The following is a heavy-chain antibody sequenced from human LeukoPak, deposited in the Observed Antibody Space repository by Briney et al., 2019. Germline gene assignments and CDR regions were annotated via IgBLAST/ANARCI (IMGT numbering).Heavy chain of an antibody. D-gene: IGHD3-10*01. CDR2: INTDGTRT. CDR3: ARVPALTMVRGVIINPSYFDY. Sequence: GGSLRLSCAASGFSFSSYWMHWVRQAPGKGLVWVSHINTDGTRTSYADSVKGRFTISRDNAKNSLYLQMNSLRAEDTAVYYCARVPALTMVRGVIINPSYFDYWGQGTLVTVSS. V-gene: IGHV3-74*01. CDR1: GFSFSSYW. J-gene: IGHJ4*02.